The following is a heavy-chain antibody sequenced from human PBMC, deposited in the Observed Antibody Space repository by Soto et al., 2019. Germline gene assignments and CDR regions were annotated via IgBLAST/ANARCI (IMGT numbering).Heavy chain of an antibody. J-gene: IGHJ6*02. CDR3: ARDKEFWSGRPSYGMDF. Sequence: PGGSLRLSCSASGFSISNFGMFWVRQAPGRGLEWISFISRSHSDIYYADSVKGRFTISRDNAKNSLYLQMNSLRAEDTAVYYCARDKEFWSGRPSYGMDFCGQGTTVIVS. CDR2: ISRSHSDI. V-gene: IGHV3-21*05. CDR1: GFSISNFG. D-gene: IGHD3-3*01.